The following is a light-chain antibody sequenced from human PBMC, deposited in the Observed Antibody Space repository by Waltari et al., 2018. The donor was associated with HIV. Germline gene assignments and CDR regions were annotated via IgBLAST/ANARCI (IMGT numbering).Light chain of an antibody. V-gene: IGKV4-1*01. CDR1: QSVLYNSNNKNY. CDR2: WAS. CDR3: QQYYSTPRT. J-gene: IGKJ4*01. Sequence: DIVMTQSPDSLAVSLGERATINCKSSQSVLYNSNNKNYLAWYQQKPGESPQLLIYWASTRESGVPDRFSGSGSGTDFILTISRLQAEDVAVYYCQQYYSTPRTFGGGTKVEIK.